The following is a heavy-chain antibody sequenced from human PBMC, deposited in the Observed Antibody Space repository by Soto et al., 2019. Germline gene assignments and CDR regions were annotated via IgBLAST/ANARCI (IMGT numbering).Heavy chain of an antibody. D-gene: IGHD3-16*01. CDR1: GFTFSSYA. CDR2: ISYDGSNK. J-gene: IGHJ4*02. Sequence: QVQLVESGGGVVQPGRSLRLSCAASGFTFSSYAMHWVRQAPGKGLVWVAVISYDGSNKYYADSVKGRFTISRDNSKNTLYLQMHSLRAEDTAVYYCARAYEGDYFDYWGQGTLVTVSS. V-gene: IGHV3-30-3*01. CDR3: ARAYEGDYFDY.